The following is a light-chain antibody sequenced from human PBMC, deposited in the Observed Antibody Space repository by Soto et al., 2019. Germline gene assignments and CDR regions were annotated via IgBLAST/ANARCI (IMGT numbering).Light chain of an antibody. CDR3: QSYDSSLSGAWV. V-gene: IGLV1-40*01. J-gene: IGLJ3*02. CDR1: SSNIGEGYN. CDR2: GGT. Sequence: QSVLTQPPSVSGAPGQRVTISCTGSSSNIGEGYNVHWYQQLPGAAPKLLIYGGTTRPSGVPDRFSGSQSGTSASLAITGLQPGDEADYYCQSYDSSLSGAWVFGGGTKLTVL.